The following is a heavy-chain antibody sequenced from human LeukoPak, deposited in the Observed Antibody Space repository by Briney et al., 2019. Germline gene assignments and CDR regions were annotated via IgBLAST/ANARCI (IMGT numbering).Heavy chain of an antibody. CDR2: IIPIFGTA. D-gene: IGHD2-21*02. V-gene: IGHV1-69*13. Sequence: SVNVSCKASGGTFSSYAISWVRQAPGQGLEWMGGIIPIFGTANYAQKFQGRVTITADESTSTAYMELSSLRSEDTAVYYCARSGGECGGDCYSDFQHWGQGTLVTVSS. CDR1: GGTFSSYA. J-gene: IGHJ1*01. CDR3: ARSGGECGGDCYSDFQH.